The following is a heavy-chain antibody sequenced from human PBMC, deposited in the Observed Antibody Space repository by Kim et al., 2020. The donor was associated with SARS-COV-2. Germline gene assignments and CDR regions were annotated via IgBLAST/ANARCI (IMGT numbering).Heavy chain of an antibody. J-gene: IGHJ4*02. V-gene: IGHV3-33*06. CDR2: IWYDGSNK. D-gene: IGHD4-17*01. CDR3: AKMARRVTTTVTTLDY. Sequence: GGSLRLSCAASGFTFSSYGMHWVRQAPGKGLEWVAVIWYDGSNKYYADSVKGRFTISRDNSKNTLYLQMNSLRAEDTAVYYCAKMARRVTTTVTTLDYWGQGTLVTVSS. CDR1: GFTFSSYG.